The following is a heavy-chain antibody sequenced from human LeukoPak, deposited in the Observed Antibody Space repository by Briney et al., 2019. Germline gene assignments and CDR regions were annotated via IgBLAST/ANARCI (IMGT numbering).Heavy chain of an antibody. V-gene: IGHV4-38-2*02. D-gene: IGHD3-10*01. Sequence: SETLSLTCTVSGYSISSGYYWGWIRQPPGKGLEWIGSIYHSGSTYYNPSLKSRVTISVDTSKNQFSLKLSSVTAADTAVYYCARHGVNRPTRYWGQGTLVTVSS. CDR2: IYHSGST. CDR1: GYSISSGYY. CDR3: ARHGVNRPTRY. J-gene: IGHJ4*02.